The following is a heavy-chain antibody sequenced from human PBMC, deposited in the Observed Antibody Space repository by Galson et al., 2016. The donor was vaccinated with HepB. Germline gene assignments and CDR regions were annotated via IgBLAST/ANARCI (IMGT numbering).Heavy chain of an antibody. CDR3: AHRTVTAVTSPFNY. CDR2: IYWDDDK. J-gene: IGHJ4*02. D-gene: IGHD4-17*01. Sequence: PALVKPTQTLTLTCTFSGFSLSTSGVGVGWIRQPPGKALEWLALIYWDDDKSYSPSLKSRLTITKDTSKNQVVLTVTGMDPVDTATYYCAHRTVTAVTSPFNYWGQGALVTVSS. V-gene: IGHV2-5*02. CDR1: GFSLSTSGVG.